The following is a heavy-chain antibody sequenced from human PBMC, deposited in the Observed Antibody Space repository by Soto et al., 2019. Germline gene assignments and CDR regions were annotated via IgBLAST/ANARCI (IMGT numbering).Heavy chain of an antibody. D-gene: IGHD6-19*01. Sequence: SQTLALTCIVSGGSISRYYWNWIRQSPGKGLEWIGYIHYSGTTKYNPSLKSRVTISADTSNDQFSLRLSSVTAADTGTYYCARERSFMRPTGWFEPWGQGTQVTASS. CDR1: GGSISRYY. CDR2: IHYSGTT. V-gene: IGHV4-59*12. CDR3: ARERSFMRPTGWFEP. J-gene: IGHJ5*02.